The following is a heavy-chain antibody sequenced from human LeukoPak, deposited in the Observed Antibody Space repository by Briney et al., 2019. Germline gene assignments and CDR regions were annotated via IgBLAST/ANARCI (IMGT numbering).Heavy chain of an antibody. CDR3: ARDGRGPYDDSSGFYYDY. Sequence: PGGSLRLSCAVSGFSVRSTYMSWVRQAPGKGLDWVAIFYASGSTYYADSVMGRFTISRDNSKNTLYLQMSSLRPEDTAVYYCARDGRGPYDDSSGFYYDYWGHGTLVTVSS. CDR1: GFSVRSTY. J-gene: IGHJ4*01. CDR2: FYASGST. V-gene: IGHV3-66*03. D-gene: IGHD3-22*01.